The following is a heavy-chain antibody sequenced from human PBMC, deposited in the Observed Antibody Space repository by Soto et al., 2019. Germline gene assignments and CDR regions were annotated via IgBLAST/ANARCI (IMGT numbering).Heavy chain of an antibody. Sequence: SLKISCAASGFTFDDYAMHWVRQAPGKGLEWVSGISWNSGSIGYADSVKGRFTISRDNAKNSLYLQMNSLRAEDTALYYCAKDWGGDYYDSSGWDAFDIWGQGTMVTVSS. CDR3: AKDWGGDYYDSSGWDAFDI. CDR1: GFTFDDYA. CDR2: ISWNSGSI. V-gene: IGHV3-9*01. D-gene: IGHD3-22*01. J-gene: IGHJ3*02.